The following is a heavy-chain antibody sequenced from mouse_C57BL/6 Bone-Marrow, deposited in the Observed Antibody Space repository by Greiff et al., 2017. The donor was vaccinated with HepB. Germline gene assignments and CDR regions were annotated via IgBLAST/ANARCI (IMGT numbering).Heavy chain of an antibody. CDR1: GYAFSSYW. Sequence: QVQLQQSGAELVKPGASVKISCKASGYAFSSYWMNWVKQRPGKGLEWIGQIYPGDGDTNYNGKFKGKATLTPDKSSSTAYMQLSSLTSEDSAVYFCARAYYGSRWFAYWGQGTLVTVSA. V-gene: IGHV1-80*01. J-gene: IGHJ3*01. CDR3: ARAYYGSRWFAY. D-gene: IGHD1-1*01. CDR2: IYPGDGDT.